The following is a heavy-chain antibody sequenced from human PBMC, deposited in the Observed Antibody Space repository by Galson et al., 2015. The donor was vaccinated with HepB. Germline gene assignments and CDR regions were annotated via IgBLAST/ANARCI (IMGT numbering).Heavy chain of an antibody. Sequence: TLSLTCAVSGGSISSGGYSWSWIRQPPGKGLEWIGYIYYSGSTYYNPSLKSRVTISVDTSKNQFSLKLSSVTAADTAVYYCARGTNSGYDFPRRLPGNYYYGMDVWGQGTTVTVSS. V-gene: IGHV4-30-4*07. CDR2: IYYSGST. CDR1: GGSISSGGYS. J-gene: IGHJ6*02. CDR3: ARGTNSGYDFPRRLPGNYYYGMDV. D-gene: IGHD5-12*01.